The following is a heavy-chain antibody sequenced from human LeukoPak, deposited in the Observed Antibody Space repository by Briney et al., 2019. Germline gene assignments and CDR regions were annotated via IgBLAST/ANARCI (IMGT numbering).Heavy chain of an antibody. Sequence: SVKVSCKASGGTFSSYAISWVRQAPGQGLEWMGGIIPIFGTAYYAQKFQGRVTITADESTSTAYMELSSLRSEDTAVYYCAREIKSVRGMVDYWGQGTLVTVSS. V-gene: IGHV1-69*13. CDR3: AREIKSVRGMVDY. CDR2: IIPIFGTA. D-gene: IGHD2-15*01. CDR1: GGTFSSYA. J-gene: IGHJ4*02.